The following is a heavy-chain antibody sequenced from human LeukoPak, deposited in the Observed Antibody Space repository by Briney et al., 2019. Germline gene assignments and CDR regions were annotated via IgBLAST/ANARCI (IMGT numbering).Heavy chain of an antibody. CDR2: INHSGRI. Sequence: SETLSLTCAVYGGSFSGYYWSWIRQPPGKGLEWIGEINHSGRINYNPSLKSRVTISVDTSKNQFSLKLSSVTAADTAVYYCARQNYGAAPLRYWGQGTLVTVSS. D-gene: IGHD4/OR15-4a*01. J-gene: IGHJ4*02. V-gene: IGHV4-34*01. CDR3: ARQNYGAAPLRY. CDR1: GGSFSGYY.